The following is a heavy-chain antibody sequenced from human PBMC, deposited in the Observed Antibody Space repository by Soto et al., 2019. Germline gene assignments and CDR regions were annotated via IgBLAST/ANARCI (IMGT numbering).Heavy chain of an antibody. CDR3: ARFPTVVTYYYYGMDV. D-gene: IGHD4-17*01. Sequence: GESLKISCKGSGYSLTSYWISWVRQMPGKGLEWMGRIDPSDSYTNYSPSFQGHVTISADKSISTAYLQWSSLKASDTAMYYCARFPTVVTYYYYGMDVWGQGTTVTVSS. CDR1: GYSLTSYW. J-gene: IGHJ6*02. CDR2: IDPSDSYT. V-gene: IGHV5-10-1*01.